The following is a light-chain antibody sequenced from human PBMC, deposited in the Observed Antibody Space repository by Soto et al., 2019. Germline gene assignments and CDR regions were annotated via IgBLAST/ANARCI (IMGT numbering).Light chain of an antibody. J-gene: IGLJ1*01. CDR2: DDD. Sequence: QSVLTQPPPVSAAPGQKVTISCSGSSSNIGGNSVSWYQQLPGTAPKLLIYDDDKRPSGIPDRFSGSKSGTSATLGITGFQTGDEADYYCGTWDSSLDFYVFGTGTKVTVL. V-gene: IGLV1-51*01. CDR1: SSNIGGNS. CDR3: GTWDSSLDFYV.